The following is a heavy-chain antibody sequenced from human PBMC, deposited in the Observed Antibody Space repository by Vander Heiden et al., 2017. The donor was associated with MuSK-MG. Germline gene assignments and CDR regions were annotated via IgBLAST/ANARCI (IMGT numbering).Heavy chain of an antibody. V-gene: IGHV4-34*01. CDR1: GGSFSGYY. CDR3: ARWELTTVTEGTFDY. Sequence: QVQLQKWGAGLLKPSETLSLTCAVYGGSFSGYYWSWIRQPPGKGLEWIGEINHSGSTNYNPSLKSRVTISVDTSKNQFSLKLSSVTAADTAVYYCARWELTTVTEGTFDYWGQGTLVTVSS. D-gene: IGHD4-17*01. J-gene: IGHJ4*02. CDR2: INHSGST.